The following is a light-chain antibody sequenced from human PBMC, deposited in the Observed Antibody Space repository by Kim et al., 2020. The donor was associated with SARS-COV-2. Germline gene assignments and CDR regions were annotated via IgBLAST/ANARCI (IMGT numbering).Light chain of an antibody. CDR3: ATWDDSLSAWV. J-gene: IGLJ3*02. CDR2: RND. V-gene: IGLV1-47*01. Sequence: GQRFTISCSGSSSNIEANFVFWYQHLPGTAPRLLIYRNDQRPSGVPDRFSGSKSGTSASLAISGLRSEDEADFYCATWDDSLSAWVFGGGTKLTVL. CDR1: SSNIEANF.